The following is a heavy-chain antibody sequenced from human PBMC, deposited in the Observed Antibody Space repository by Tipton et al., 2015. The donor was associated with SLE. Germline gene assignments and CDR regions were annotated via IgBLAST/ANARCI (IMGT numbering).Heavy chain of an antibody. V-gene: IGHV3-30-3*01. CDR3: VKEVKYYDFWSGSDDY. J-gene: IGHJ4*02. CDR2: ISYDGSNK. Sequence: QVQLVQSGGGVVQPGRSLRLSCAASGFTFSSYAMHWVRQAPGKGLEWVAVISYDGSNKYYADSVKGRFTISRDNSKNTLYLQMNSLRAEDTAVYYCVKEVKYYDFWSGSDDYWGQGTLVTVSS. D-gene: IGHD3-3*01. CDR1: GFTFSSYA.